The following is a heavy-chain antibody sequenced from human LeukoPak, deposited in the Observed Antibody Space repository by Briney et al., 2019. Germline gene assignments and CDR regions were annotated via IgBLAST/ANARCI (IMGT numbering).Heavy chain of an antibody. J-gene: IGHJ3*02. CDR2: INHSGST. V-gene: IGHV4-34*01. CDR3: ARDPSIVVVTGAFDI. D-gene: IGHD2-21*02. CDR1: GGSFSGYY. Sequence: PSEALSLTCAVYGGSFSGYYWSWIRQPPGKGLEWIGEINHSGSTNYNPSLKSRVTISVDTSKNQFSLKLSSVTAADTAVYYCARDPSIVVVTGAFDIWGQGTMVTVSS.